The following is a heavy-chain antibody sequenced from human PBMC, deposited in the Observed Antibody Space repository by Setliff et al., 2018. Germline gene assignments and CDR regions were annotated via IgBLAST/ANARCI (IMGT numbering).Heavy chain of an antibody. CDR3: ARDSVTLGQLERRGGWHYYGMDV. D-gene: IGHD1-1*01. CDR1: GGTFSGYA. V-gene: IGHV1-69*06. J-gene: IGHJ6*02. CDR2: ITPIFETA. Sequence: PEASVKVSCKASGGTFSGYAFSWVRQAPGEGLEWLGGITPIFETAHYAEKFQDRVTITADKSTSTVHMEVSSLTSEDTAVYFCARDSVTLGQLERRGGWHYYGMDVWGQGSRVTVSS.